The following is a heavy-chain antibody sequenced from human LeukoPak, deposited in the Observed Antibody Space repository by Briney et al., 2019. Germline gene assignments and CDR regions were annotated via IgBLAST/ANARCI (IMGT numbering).Heavy chain of an antibody. CDR2: IYYSGSPYSGST. Sequence: KPSETLSLTCSVSGGSISGNSYYWGWIRQPPGKGLEWIGSIYYSGSPYSGSTYYNPSLKSRVTISVDTSKNEFSLKLSSVTAADTAVYYCARRPEHRSFVWGKGTTVTVSS. CDR3: ARRPEHRSFV. V-gene: IGHV4-39*01. D-gene: IGHD1/OR15-1a*01. J-gene: IGHJ6*04. CDR1: GGSISGNSYY.